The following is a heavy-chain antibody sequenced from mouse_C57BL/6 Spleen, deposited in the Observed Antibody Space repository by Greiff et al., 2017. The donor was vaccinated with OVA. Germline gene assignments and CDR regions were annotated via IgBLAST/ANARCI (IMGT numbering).Heavy chain of an antibody. CDR3: ARSDYYGSSPPTFDY. D-gene: IGHD1-1*01. CDR2: INPSNGGT. V-gene: IGHV1-53*01. Sequence: QVQLQQPGTELVKPGASVTLSCKASGYTFTSYWMHWVKQRPGPGLEWIGNINPSNGGTNYNAKFKSKATLTVDKASSTAYMQLSSLTSEDSAVYYCARSDYYGSSPPTFDYWGQGTTLTVAS. CDR1: GYTFTSYW. J-gene: IGHJ2*01.